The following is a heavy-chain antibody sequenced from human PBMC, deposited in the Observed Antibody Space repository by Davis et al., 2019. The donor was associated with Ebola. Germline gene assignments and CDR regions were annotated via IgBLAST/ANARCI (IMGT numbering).Heavy chain of an antibody. CDR3: TGSIVLADY. Sequence: GGSLRLSCAASGFTFSGSAMHWVRQASGKGLEWVGRIRSKANSYATAYAVSVKGRFTISRDDSKNTAYLQMNSLKTEDTAVYYCTGSIVLADYWGQGTLVTVSS. V-gene: IGHV3-73*01. J-gene: IGHJ4*02. D-gene: IGHD2-8*02. CDR2: IRSKANSYAT. CDR1: GFTFSGSA.